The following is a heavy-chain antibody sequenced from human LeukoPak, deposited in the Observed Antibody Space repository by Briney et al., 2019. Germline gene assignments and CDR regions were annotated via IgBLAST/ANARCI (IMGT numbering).Heavy chain of an antibody. V-gene: IGHV3-7*01. J-gene: IGHJ4*02. CDR3: TSWGDRFQRQFDY. D-gene: IGHD1-1*01. CDR2: IKDDGSQK. Sequence: GGSLRLSCAASGFNFPNYWMTWVRQAPGKGLEWVANIKDDGSQKYYVDSVKGRFTISRDYSKNTLYLQMNSLRAEDTAVYYCTSWGDRFQRQFDYWGQGTLVTVSS. CDR1: GFNFPNYW.